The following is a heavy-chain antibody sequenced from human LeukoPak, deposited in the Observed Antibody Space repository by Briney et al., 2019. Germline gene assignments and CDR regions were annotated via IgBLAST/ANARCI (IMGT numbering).Heavy chain of an antibody. D-gene: IGHD4-23*01. CDR2: IKQDGSDK. CDR1: VFTYRSFR. V-gene: IGHV3-7*02. Sequence: GWSLRLSCAATVFTYRSFRMNWVRQAPSKGLEWVANIKQDGSDKYYMDSVKGRFTISKDIPKNSLYLQMNSLRAEDTAVYYCAKSSGYGGIDSDYWGLGTLVTVSS. CDR3: AKSSGYGGIDSDY. J-gene: IGHJ4*02.